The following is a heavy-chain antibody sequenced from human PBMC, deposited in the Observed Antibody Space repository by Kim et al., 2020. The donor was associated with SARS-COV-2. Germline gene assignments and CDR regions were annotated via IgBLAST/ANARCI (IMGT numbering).Heavy chain of an antibody. V-gene: IGHV3-11*06. CDR3: ARGGDIVVVPAAQLDY. D-gene: IGHD2-2*01. J-gene: IGHJ4*02. Sequence: SGKGRFTIPRDNAKTSLYLQMNSLRAEDTAVYYCARGGDIVVVPAAQLDYWGQGTLVTVSS.